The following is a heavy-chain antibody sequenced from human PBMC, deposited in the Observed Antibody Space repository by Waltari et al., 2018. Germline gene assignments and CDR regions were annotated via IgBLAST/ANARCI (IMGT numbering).Heavy chain of an antibody. J-gene: IGHJ4*02. CDR2: ISYDGSNK. CDR1: GFTFSSYG. D-gene: IGHD2-8*01. Sequence: QVQLVESGGGVVQPGRSLRISCAASGFTFSSYGMHWVRQAPGKGLEWVAVISYDGSNKYYADSLKGRFTISRDNSKNTLYLQMNSLRAEDTAVYYCALDEDYCTNGVCYSYWGQGTLVTVSS. CDR3: ALDEDYCTNGVCYSY. V-gene: IGHV3-30*03.